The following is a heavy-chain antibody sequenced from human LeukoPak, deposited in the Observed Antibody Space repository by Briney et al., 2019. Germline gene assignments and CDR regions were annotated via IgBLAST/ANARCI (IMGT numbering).Heavy chain of an antibody. CDR3: ASQNRYCTNGVCFNYFDY. V-gene: IGHV4-61*01. D-gene: IGHD2-8*01. CDR2: IYYSGST. J-gene: IGHJ4*02. Sequence: PSETLSLTCTVSGGSVSSGSYYWSWIRQPPGKGLEWIGYIYYSGSTNYNPSLKSRVTISVDTSKNQFSPKLSSVTAADTAVYYCASQNRYCTNGVCFNYFDYWGQGTLVTVSS. CDR1: GGSVSSGSYY.